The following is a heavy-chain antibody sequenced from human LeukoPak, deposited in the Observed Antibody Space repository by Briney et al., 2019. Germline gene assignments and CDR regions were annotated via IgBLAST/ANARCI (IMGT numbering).Heavy chain of an antibody. Sequence: SGGSLRLSCVDSGFTFTNAWMSWVRQAPGKGLKWIGRIKSKTDGETTNYAEPVRGRFTISRDDSKSAVYLQMNSLKIEDTAVYYCTTDLGTYYHGSQRLIPIDYWGQGTLVTVSS. CDR3: TTDLGTYYHGSQRLIPIDY. V-gene: IGHV3-15*01. CDR1: GFTFTNAW. J-gene: IGHJ4*02. CDR2: IKSKTDGETT. D-gene: IGHD3-10*01.